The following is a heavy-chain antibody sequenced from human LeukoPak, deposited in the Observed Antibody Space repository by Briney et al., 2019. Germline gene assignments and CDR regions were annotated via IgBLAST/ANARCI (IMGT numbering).Heavy chain of an antibody. CDR2: IYYSRST. CDR1: GGSISSYY. CDR3: ARDPGFGEFFDAFDI. Sequence: SETLSLTCTVSGGSISSYYWSWIRQPPGKGLEWIGYIYYSRSTNYNPSLKSRVTISVDTSKNQFSLKLSSVTAADTAVYYCARDPGFGEFFDAFDIWGQGTMVTVSS. J-gene: IGHJ3*02. V-gene: IGHV4-59*01. D-gene: IGHD3-10*01.